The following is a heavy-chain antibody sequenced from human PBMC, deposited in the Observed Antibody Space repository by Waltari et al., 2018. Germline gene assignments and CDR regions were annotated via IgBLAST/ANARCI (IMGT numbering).Heavy chain of an antibody. J-gene: IGHJ4*02. CDR1: GFTFSSYA. D-gene: IGHD6-19*01. CDR3: ARDPHSSGFVGFDY. V-gene: IGHV3-30-3*01. CDR2: ISYDGSNK. Sequence: QVQLVESGGGVVQPGRSLRLSCAASGFTFSSYAMNWVRPAPGKGLEWVAVISYDGSNKYYADSVKGRFTISRDNSKNTLYLQMNSLRAEDTAVYYCARDPHSSGFVGFDYWGQGTLVTVSS.